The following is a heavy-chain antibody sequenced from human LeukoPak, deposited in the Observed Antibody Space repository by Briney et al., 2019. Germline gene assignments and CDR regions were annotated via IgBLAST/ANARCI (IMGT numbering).Heavy chain of an antibody. CDR1: GFTFSSYA. V-gene: IGHV3-21*01. D-gene: IGHD3-22*01. J-gene: IGHJ4*02. CDR2: ISSSSSYI. CDR3: ARGSSGSIVY. Sequence: GGSLRLSCAASGFTFSSYAMSWVRQAPGKGLEWVSSISSSSSYIYYADSVKGRFTISRDNAKNSLYLQMNSLRAEDTAVYYCARGSSGSIVYWGQGTLVTVSS.